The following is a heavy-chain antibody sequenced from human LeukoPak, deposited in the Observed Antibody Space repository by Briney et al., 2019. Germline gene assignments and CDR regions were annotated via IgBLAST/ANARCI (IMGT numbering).Heavy chain of an antibody. CDR1: GGSISSYY. J-gene: IGHJ6*03. Sequence: PSETLSLTCTVSGGSISSYYWSWIRQPPGKGLEWIGYIYYSGSTNYNPSLKSRVTISVDTSKNQLSLKLSSVTAADTAVYYCASSHYSYYYMDVWGKGTTVTVSS. CDR3: ASSHYSYYYMDV. CDR2: IYYSGST. V-gene: IGHV4-59*01.